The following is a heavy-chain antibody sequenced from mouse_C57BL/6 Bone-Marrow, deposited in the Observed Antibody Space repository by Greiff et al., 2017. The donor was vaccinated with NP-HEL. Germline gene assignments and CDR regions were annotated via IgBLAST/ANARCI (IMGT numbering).Heavy chain of an antibody. CDR1: GYTFTSYW. Sequence: QVQLKQPGAELVKPGASVKMSCKASGYTFTSYWITWVKQRPGQGLEWIGDIYPGSGSTNYNEKFKSKATLTVDTSSSTAYMQLSSLTSEDSAVYYCARSLTTVPSYYFDYWGQGTTLTVSS. J-gene: IGHJ2*01. CDR3: ARSLTTVPSYYFDY. CDR2: IYPGSGST. D-gene: IGHD1-1*01. V-gene: IGHV1-55*01.